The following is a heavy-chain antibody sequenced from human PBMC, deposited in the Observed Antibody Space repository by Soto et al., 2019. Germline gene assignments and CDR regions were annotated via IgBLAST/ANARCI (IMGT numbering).Heavy chain of an antibody. CDR3: AVRSREWLLSSKRSRPSYYYYGMDV. V-gene: IGHV1-58*01. CDR1: GFTFTSSA. D-gene: IGHD3-3*01. CDR2: IVVGSGNT. Sequence: SVKVSCKASGFTFTSSAVQWVRQARGQRLEWKGWIVVGSGNTNYAQKFQERVTITRDMSTSTAYMELSSLRSEDTAVYYCAVRSREWLLSSKRSRPSYYYYGMDVWGQGTTVTVSS. J-gene: IGHJ6*02.